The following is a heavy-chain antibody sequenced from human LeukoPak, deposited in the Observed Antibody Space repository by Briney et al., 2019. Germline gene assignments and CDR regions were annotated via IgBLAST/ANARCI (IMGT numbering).Heavy chain of an antibody. CDR2: IVVGSGNT. Sequence: GASVKVSCKGSGFTFTSSAMQWVRQARGQRLEWIGWIVVGSGNTNYAQKFQERITITRDMSTSTAYMELSSLRSEDTAVYYCAANTPRVVREDAFDIWGQGTMVTVSS. CDR1: GFTFTSSA. D-gene: IGHD2-15*01. J-gene: IGHJ3*02. CDR3: AANTPRVVREDAFDI. V-gene: IGHV1-58*02.